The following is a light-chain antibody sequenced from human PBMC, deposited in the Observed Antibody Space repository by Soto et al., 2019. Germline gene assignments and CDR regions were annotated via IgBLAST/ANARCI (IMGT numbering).Light chain of an antibody. CDR2: LNSDGSH. CDR1: SGHINYA. CDR3: QTWGTAIHDVV. J-gene: IGLJ2*01. V-gene: IGLV4-69*01. Sequence: LVLTQSPSASASLGASVKLTCTLSSGHINYAIAWHQQQPEKGPRYLMKLNSDGSHTKGDGIPDRFSGSSSGSERHLTISSLQSEDEADYYCQTWGTAIHDVVFGGGTKVTVL.